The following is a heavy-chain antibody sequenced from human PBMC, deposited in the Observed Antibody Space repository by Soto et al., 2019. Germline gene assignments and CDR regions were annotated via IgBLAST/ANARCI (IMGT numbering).Heavy chain of an antibody. CDR2: IYYSGST. V-gene: IGHV4-39*01. CDR3: ARQGGSSSGFYYYYYYMDV. Sequence: QLQLQESGPGLVKPSEILSLTCTVSGGSISSSSYYWGWIRQPPGKGLEWIGSIYYSGSTYYNPSLKSRVIISVDTSKNQFSLKLTSVTAADTAVYYCARQGGSSSGFYYYYYYMDVWGKGTTVTVSS. D-gene: IGHD6-6*01. CDR1: GGSISSSSYY. J-gene: IGHJ6*03.